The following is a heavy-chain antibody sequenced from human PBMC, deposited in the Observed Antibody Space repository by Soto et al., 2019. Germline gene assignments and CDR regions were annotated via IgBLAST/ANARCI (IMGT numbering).Heavy chain of an antibody. D-gene: IGHD3-10*01. J-gene: IGHJ4*02. CDR1: GFTFSSYA. CDR2: ISGSGGST. Sequence: EVQLLESGGGLVQPGGSLRLSCAASGFTFSSYAMSWVRQAPGKGLEWVSAISGSGGSTYYADSVKGRFTISRDNSKNTLYLQMNSLRDEDTAVYYCAKARADYYGSGSPIDYWGQGTLVTVSS. V-gene: IGHV3-23*01. CDR3: AKARADYYGSGSPIDY.